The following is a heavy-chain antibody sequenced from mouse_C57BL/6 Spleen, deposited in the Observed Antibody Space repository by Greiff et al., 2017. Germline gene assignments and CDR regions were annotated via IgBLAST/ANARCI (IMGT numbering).Heavy chain of an antibody. CDR1: GYSFTDYN. CDR3: SRDYSSSGCLWYFDV. J-gene: IGHJ1*03. V-gene: IGHV1-39*01. D-gene: IGHD1-1*01. Sequence: VHVKQSGPELVKPGASVKISCKASGYSFTDYNMNWVKQSNGKSLEWIGVINPNYGTTSYNQKFKGKATLTVDQPSSTAYMQLNSLTSEDSAVFYCSRDYSSSGCLWYFDVWGTGTTVTVSS. CDR2: INPNYGTT.